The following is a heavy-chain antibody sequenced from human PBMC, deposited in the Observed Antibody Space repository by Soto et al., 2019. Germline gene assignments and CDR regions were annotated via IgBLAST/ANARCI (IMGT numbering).Heavy chain of an antibody. CDR2: ISAYNGNT. CDR1: GYTFATYG. V-gene: IGHV1-18*01. D-gene: IGHD3-9*01. Sequence: QVQLVQSGAEVKKPGASVKVSCKASGYTFATYGISWVRQAPGEGLEWMGWISAYNGNTNYAQKVQGRVTLTTDTSTSTAYMELTGLRSDDTAVYYCARLDDFDWLAAFDYWGQGTLVTVSS. J-gene: IGHJ4*02. CDR3: ARLDDFDWLAAFDY.